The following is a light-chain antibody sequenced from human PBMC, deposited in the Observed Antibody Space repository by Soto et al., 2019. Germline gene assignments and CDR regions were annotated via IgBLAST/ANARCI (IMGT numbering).Light chain of an antibody. Sequence: EIVLTQSPGTLSLSPGESAPLSCRASQSVSRNYIAWYRQKPGQTPRLLIHGASSRATGIPDRFGGSGSGTDFTLTISRLEPEDFAVYYCQQYGSSPLTFGGGTKVDI. CDR3: QQYGSSPLT. V-gene: IGKV3-20*01. CDR1: QSVSRNY. CDR2: GAS. J-gene: IGKJ4*01.